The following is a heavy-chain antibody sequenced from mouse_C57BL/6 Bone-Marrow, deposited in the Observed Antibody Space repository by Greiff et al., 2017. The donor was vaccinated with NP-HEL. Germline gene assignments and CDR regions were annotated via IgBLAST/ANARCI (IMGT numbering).Heavy chain of an antibody. CDR3: TRAYHYYAIDY. J-gene: IGHJ4*01. CDR2: ISSGGDYI. Sequence: EVQVVESGEGLVKPGGSLKLSCAASGFTFSSYAMSWVRQTPEKRLEWVAYISSGGDYIYYADTVKGRFTISRDNARNTLYLQMSSLKSEDTAMYYCTRAYHYYAIDYWGQGTSVTVSS. CDR1: GFTFSSYA. V-gene: IGHV5-9-1*02.